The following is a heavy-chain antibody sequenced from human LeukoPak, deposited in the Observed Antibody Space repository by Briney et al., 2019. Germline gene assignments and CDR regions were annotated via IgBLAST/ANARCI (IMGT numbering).Heavy chain of an antibody. CDR2: IHYSGST. Sequence: SETLSLTYTVSGSSINSYYWSWIRQPPGTGLQWIGCIHYSGSTNYTPSLKSRVTISVDTSKNQFSLKLSSVTAADTAVYYCARTTMVRGTYYMDVWGKGTTVTISS. V-gene: IGHV4-59*01. CDR3: ARTTMVRGTYYMDV. CDR1: GSSINSYY. J-gene: IGHJ6*03. D-gene: IGHD3-10*01.